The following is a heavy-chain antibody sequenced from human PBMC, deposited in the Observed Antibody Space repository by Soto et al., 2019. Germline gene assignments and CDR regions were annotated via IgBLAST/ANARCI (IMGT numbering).Heavy chain of an antibody. J-gene: IGHJ6*01. CDR3: AREINDYGDSYYNPKTAYDV. CDR2: IIPIFGTA. Sequence: VRQAPGQGLEWMGGIIPIFGTANYAQKFQGRVTITANESTSTAYMELSSVTAADTAVYYCAREINDYGDSYYNPKTAYDV. D-gene: IGHD4-17*01. V-gene: IGHV1-69*01.